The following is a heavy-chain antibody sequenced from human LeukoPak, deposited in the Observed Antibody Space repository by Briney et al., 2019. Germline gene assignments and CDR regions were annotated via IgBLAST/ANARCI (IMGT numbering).Heavy chain of an antibody. D-gene: IGHD6-13*01. CDR3: ARDTIAAAGTVYWYFDL. Sequence: ASVKVSCKASGYTFTGYYTHWVRQAPGQGLEWMGWINPNSGGTNYAQKFQGRVTMTRDTSISTAYMELSRLRSDDTAVYYCARDTIAAAGTVYWYFDLWGRGTLVTVSS. J-gene: IGHJ2*01. CDR1: GYTFTGYY. V-gene: IGHV1-2*02. CDR2: INPNSGGT.